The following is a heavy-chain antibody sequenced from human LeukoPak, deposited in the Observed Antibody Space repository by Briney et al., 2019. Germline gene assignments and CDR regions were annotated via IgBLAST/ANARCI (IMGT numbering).Heavy chain of an antibody. J-gene: IGHJ4*02. Sequence: GGSLRLSCAASGFTFSSYWMSWVRQAPGKGLEWVANIKQDGSEKYYVDSVKGRFTISRDNAKNSLYLQMNSLRAEDTAVYYCARDFIVSYYDSSGFGCWGQGTLVTVSS. CDR3: ARDFIVSYYDSSGFGC. V-gene: IGHV3-7*05. D-gene: IGHD3-22*01. CDR1: GFTFSSYW. CDR2: IKQDGSEK.